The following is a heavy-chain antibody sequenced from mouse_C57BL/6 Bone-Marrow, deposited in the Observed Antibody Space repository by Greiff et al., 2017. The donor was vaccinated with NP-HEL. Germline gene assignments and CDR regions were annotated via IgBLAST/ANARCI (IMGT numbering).Heavy chain of an antibody. CDR2: IYPRDGST. CDR3: ARSELGYGSSYWFAY. J-gene: IGHJ3*01. D-gene: IGHD1-1*01. V-gene: IGHV1-78*01. Sequence: QVHVKQSDAELVKPGASVKLSCKVSGYTFTDHTIHWMKQRPEQGLEWIGYIYPRDGSTKYNEKFKGKATLTADKSSSTAYMQLNSLTSEASAVYVCARSELGYGSSYWFAYWGQGTLVTVSA. CDR1: GYTFTDHT.